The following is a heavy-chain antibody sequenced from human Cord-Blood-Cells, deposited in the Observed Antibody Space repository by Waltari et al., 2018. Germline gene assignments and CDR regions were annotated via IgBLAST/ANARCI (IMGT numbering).Heavy chain of an antibody. V-gene: IGHV1-3*01. Sequence: QVQLVQSGAEVKKPGASVKVSCKASGYTFTSYAMHWVRQAPGQRLEWMGWINAGNGNTKYSQKCQGRVTITRDTSASTAYMELSSLRSEDTAVYYCARSRNWGSAFDIWGQGTMVTVSS. J-gene: IGHJ3*02. CDR1: GYTFTSYA. CDR3: ARSRNWGSAFDI. D-gene: IGHD7-27*01. CDR2: INAGNGNT.